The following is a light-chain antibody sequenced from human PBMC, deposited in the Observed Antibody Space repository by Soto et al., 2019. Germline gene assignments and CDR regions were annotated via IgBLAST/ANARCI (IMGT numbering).Light chain of an antibody. Sequence: QSALTPPRSVSGSPGQSVTISCTGTSSDVGGYNYVSWYQQHPGKAPKLMIYDVSKRPSGVPDRFSGSKSGNTASLTISGLQAEDEADYYCCSYAGSYTFYVFGTGPKVTVL. CDR2: DVS. CDR3: CSYAGSYTFYV. CDR1: SSDVGGYNY. J-gene: IGLJ1*01. V-gene: IGLV2-11*01.